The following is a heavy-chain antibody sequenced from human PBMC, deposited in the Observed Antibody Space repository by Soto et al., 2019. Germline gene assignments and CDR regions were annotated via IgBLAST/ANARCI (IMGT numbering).Heavy chain of an antibody. V-gene: IGHV5-51*01. Sequence: GESLKISCKGSGYSFTSYWIGWVRQMPGKGLEWMGIIYPGDSDTRYSPSFQGQVTISADKSIGTAYLQWSSLKASDTAMYYCALRIAAAGITYYGMDVWGQGTTVTLSS. CDR2: IYPGDSDT. CDR1: GYSFTSYW. D-gene: IGHD6-13*01. J-gene: IGHJ6*02. CDR3: ALRIAAAGITYYGMDV.